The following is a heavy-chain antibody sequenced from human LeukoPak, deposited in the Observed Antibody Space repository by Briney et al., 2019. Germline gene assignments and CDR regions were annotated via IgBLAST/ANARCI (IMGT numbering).Heavy chain of an antibody. V-gene: IGHV3-66*01. D-gene: IGHD3-22*01. CDR1: GFTVSSNY. CDR2: IYSGGST. CDR3: AREGAKPPGSSGYYYALDC. Sequence: QTGGSLRLSCAASGFTVSSNYMSWVRQAPGKGLEWVSVIYSGGSTYYADSVKGRFTVSRDNSKNTLYLQMSSLRAEDTAVYYCAREGAKPPGSSGYYYALDCWGHGTLVTVSS. J-gene: IGHJ4*01.